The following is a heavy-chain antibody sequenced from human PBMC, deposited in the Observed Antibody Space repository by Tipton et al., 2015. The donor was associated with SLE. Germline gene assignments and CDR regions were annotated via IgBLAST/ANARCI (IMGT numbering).Heavy chain of an antibody. Sequence: GLVKPSETLSLTCTVSGGSISSSSYYWGWIRQPPGKGLEWIGSIYYSGSTYYNPSLKSRITISVDTSTNQFSLKLNSVTAADTAVYYCARWGSFYYYMDVWGKGTTVTVSS. J-gene: IGHJ6*03. CDR3: ARWGSFYYYMDV. D-gene: IGHD3-16*02. CDR2: IYYSGST. CDR1: GGSISSSSYY. V-gene: IGHV4-39*07.